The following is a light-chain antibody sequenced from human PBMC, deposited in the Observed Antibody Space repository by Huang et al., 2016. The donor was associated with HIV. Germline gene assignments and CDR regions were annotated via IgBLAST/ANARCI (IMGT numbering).Light chain of an antibody. CDR3: QQGYSALIT. Sequence: DILLTQSPSSLSASVGDRVTSTCRASQNINTYLNWYQQKPGKAHHLLIHSASTLQTGVPSRFIGSGSGTDITLTVNSLQPEDSATYYCQQGYSALITFGQGTRL. CDR2: SAS. V-gene: IGKV1-39*01. J-gene: IGKJ5*01. CDR1: QNINTY.